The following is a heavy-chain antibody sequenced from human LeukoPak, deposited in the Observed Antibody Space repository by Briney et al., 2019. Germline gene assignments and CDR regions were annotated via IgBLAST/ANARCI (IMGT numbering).Heavy chain of an antibody. D-gene: IGHD3-22*01. J-gene: IGHJ6*03. CDR1: GGSISSYY. CDR2: IYYSGST. V-gene: IGHV4-59*01. Sequence: SETLSLTCTVSGGSISSYYWSWIRQPPGKGLEWIGYIYYSGSTNYNPSLKSRVTISVDTSKNQFSLKLSSVTAADTAVYYCARVRDSSGYYEDDYSYMDVWGKGTTVTISS. CDR3: ARVRDSSGYYEDDYSYMDV.